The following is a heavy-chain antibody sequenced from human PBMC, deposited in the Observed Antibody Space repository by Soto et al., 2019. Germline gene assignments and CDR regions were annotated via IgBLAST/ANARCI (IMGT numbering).Heavy chain of an antibody. CDR2: IIPIFGTA. Sequence: ASVKVSCKASGGTFSSYAISWVRQAPGQGLEWMGGIIPIFGTANYAQKFQGRVTITADKSTSTAYMELSSLRSEDTAVYYCARDRGYFYDSSENWFDPWGQGTLVTVSS. J-gene: IGHJ5*02. D-gene: IGHD3-22*01. V-gene: IGHV1-69*06. CDR1: GGTFSSYA. CDR3: ARDRGYFYDSSENWFDP.